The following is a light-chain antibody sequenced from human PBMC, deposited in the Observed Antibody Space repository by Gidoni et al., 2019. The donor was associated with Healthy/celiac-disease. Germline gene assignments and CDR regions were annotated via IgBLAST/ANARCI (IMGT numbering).Light chain of an antibody. J-gene: IGKJ1*01. V-gene: IGKV1-5*03. CDR3: QQCNSYPWT. Sequence: DIQMTQSPSTLSASVGDRVTITCRSSQSISSWLAWYQQQPGKAPKLLNYKASNLQSGVPSSFSGSGSGTYITLTISIQQPDDVASYYRQQCNSYPWTFGQGTKVEIK. CDR1: QSISSW. CDR2: KAS.